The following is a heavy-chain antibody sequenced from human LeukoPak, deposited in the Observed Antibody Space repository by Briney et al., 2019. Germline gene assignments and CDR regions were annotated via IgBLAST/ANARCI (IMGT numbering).Heavy chain of an antibody. CDR1: GLMFSGYY. CDR3: ARLGVADGFDV. D-gene: IGHD2-15*01. Sequence: GGSLRLSCAASGLMFSGYYVSWIRQAPGKGLEWVAYISSSGHSIDYADSVRGRFTISRDNAKNSLYLQMNSLRAADTAVYYCARLGVADGFDVWGQGTRVTVSS. J-gene: IGHJ3*01. V-gene: IGHV3-11*01. CDR2: ISSSGHSI.